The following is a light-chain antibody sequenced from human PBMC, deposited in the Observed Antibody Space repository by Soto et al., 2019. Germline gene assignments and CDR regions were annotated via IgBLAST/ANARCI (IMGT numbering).Light chain of an antibody. V-gene: IGKV3-11*01. J-gene: IGKJ1*01. CDR2: DAS. CDR3: QQYNSYSGT. CDR1: QSVSSY. Sequence: EIVLTQSPATLSLSPGERATRSCRASQSVSSYLAWYQQTPGQAPRLLIYDASNRATGIPARFSGSGSGTDFTLTISSLQPDDFATYYCQQYNSYSGTFGQGTKGDIK.